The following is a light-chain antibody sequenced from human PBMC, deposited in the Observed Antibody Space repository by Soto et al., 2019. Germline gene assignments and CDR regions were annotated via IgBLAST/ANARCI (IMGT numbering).Light chain of an antibody. CDR3: QQPYSMPLT. J-gene: IGKJ3*01. CDR1: QSISSH. V-gene: IGKV1-39*01. CDR2: EAS. Sequence: DIQMTQSPSSLSASVGDRVTITCRASQSISSHLNWYQQKPGKAPQLLIYEASSLQGGVPSRFSGSGSGTDFTLTISRLQADDFAIYYCQQPYSMPLTFGPGTRVDIK.